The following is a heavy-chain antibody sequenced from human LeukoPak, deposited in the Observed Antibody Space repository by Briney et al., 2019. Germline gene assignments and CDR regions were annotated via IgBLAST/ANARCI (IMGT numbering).Heavy chain of an antibody. CDR1: GFTFSSYS. Sequence: GGSLRLSCAASGFTFSSYSMNWVRQAPGKGLEWVSSISSSSSYIYYADSVKGRFTISRDNAKNSLYLQMNSLRAEDTAVYYCARDYDFWSGYFTAYDAFDIWGQGTMVTVSS. CDR2: ISSSSSYI. CDR3: ARDYDFWSGYFTAYDAFDI. J-gene: IGHJ3*02. D-gene: IGHD3-3*01. V-gene: IGHV3-21*01.